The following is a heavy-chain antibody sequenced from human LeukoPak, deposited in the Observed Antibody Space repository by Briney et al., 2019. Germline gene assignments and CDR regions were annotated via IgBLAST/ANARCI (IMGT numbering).Heavy chain of an antibody. J-gene: IGHJ4*02. Sequence: SETLSLTCAVYGGSFSGYYWSWIRQPPVKGLEWIGEINHSGSTNYNPSLKSRVTISVDTSKNQFSLKLSSVTAADTAIYYCAKVISEWAGLDCWGQGTLVTVSS. D-gene: IGHD2-8*01. V-gene: IGHV4-34*01. CDR2: INHSGST. CDR3: AKVISEWAGLDC. CDR1: GGSFSGYY.